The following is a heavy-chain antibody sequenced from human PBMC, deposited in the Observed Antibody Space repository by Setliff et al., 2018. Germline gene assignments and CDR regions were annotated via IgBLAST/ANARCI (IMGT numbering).Heavy chain of an antibody. J-gene: IGHJ4*02. CDR2: TYRDGAT. V-gene: IGHV3-66*01. CDR1: GFTVNTTY. D-gene: IGHD2-2*01. Sequence: PGGSLRLSCAASGFTVNTTYMTWVRQAPGKGLEWVSITYRDGATYYADSVKGRFTLSRDSTKNTLSLQMNSLRVEDTAFYYCGTNSDNMHYIDFWGQGTLVTVSS. CDR3: GTNSDNMHYIDF.